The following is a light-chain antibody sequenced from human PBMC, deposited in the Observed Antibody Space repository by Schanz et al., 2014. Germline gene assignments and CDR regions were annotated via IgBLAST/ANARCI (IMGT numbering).Light chain of an antibody. V-gene: IGKV1-39*01. CDR2: AAS. CDR3: QQSYSTRYT. J-gene: IGKJ2*01. Sequence: IQLTQSPSSLSASVGDRVTITCRASQGISSYLAWYQQKPGKAPKLLIYAASSLQSGVPSRFSGSGSGTDFTLTISSLQPEDFATYYCQQSYSTRYTFGQGTKLEIK. CDR1: QGISSY.